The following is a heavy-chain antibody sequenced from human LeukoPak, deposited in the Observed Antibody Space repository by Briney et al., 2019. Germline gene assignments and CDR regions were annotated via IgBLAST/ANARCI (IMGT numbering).Heavy chain of an antibody. CDR3: ARDYTSPDAFDI. Sequence: GGSLRLTCAASGFTFDDYGMSWVRQAPGKGLEWVSGINWNGGSTGYADSVKGRFTTSRDNAKNSLYLQMNSLRAEDTALYYCARDYTSPDAFDIWGQGTMVTVSS. CDR1: GFTFDDYG. V-gene: IGHV3-20*04. D-gene: IGHD2-2*02. CDR2: INWNGGST. J-gene: IGHJ3*02.